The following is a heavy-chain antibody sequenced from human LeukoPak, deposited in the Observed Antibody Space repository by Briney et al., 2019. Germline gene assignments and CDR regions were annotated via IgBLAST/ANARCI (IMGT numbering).Heavy chain of an antibody. CDR3: ARDRIAAAVMHYFDY. Sequence: GGSLRLSCAASGFTFSSYAMHWVRQAPGKGLEWVAVISYDGSNKYYADSVKGRFTISRDNSKNTLYPQMNSLRAEDTAVYYCARDRIAAAVMHYFDYWGQGTLVTVSS. V-gene: IGHV3-30-3*01. J-gene: IGHJ4*02. D-gene: IGHD6-13*01. CDR1: GFTFSSYA. CDR2: ISYDGSNK.